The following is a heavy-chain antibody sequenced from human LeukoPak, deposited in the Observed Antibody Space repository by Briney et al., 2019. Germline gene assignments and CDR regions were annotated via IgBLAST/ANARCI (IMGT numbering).Heavy chain of an antibody. J-gene: IGHJ4*02. CDR3: AKSGLNRFDY. V-gene: IGHV3-48*01. CDR2: IGSDSSTI. D-gene: IGHD2-15*01. CDR1: GFTFSSYS. Sequence: GGSLTLSCAASGFTFSSYSMNWVRQAPGKGLEWVAYIGSDSSTIYYADSVKGRFTISRDNAKNSLYVQMTSLRPEDTAVYYCAKSGLNRFDYWGQGTLVTVSS.